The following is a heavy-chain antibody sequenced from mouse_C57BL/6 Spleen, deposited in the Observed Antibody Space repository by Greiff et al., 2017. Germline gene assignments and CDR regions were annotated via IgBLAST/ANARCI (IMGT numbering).Heavy chain of an antibody. CDR1: GYTFTDYY. D-gene: IGHD2-1*01. CDR2: INPNNGGT. Sequence: VQLQQSGPELVKPGASVKISCKASGYTFTDYYMNWVKQSHGKSLEWIGDINPNNGGTSYNQKFKGKATLTVDKSSSTAYMELRSLTSEDSAVYYCARDGNYVRSAWFAYWGQGTLVTVSA. CDR3: ARDGNYVRSAWFAY. J-gene: IGHJ3*01. V-gene: IGHV1-26*01.